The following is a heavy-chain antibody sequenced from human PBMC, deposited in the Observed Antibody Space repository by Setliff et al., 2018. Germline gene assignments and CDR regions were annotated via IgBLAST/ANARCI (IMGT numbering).Heavy chain of an antibody. CDR2: VFHTGDNT. CDR3: AREKPHTYNFDY. D-gene: IGHD1-1*01. CDR1: GYTFTSYH. J-gene: IGHJ4*02. V-gene: IGHV1-46*01. Sequence: ASVKVSFKASGYTFTSYHMHWVRQAPGQGLEWMGIVFHTGDNTIYARMFQGRVTMTRDTSTSTVYMELSSLRSEDTAVYYCAREKPHTYNFDYWGQGTPVTVSS.